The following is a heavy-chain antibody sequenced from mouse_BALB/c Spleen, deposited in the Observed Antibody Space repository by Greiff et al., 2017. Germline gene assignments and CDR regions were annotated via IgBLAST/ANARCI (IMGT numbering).Heavy chain of an antibody. CDR1: GFTFSSYT. J-gene: IGHJ3*01. D-gene: IGHD1-1*01. CDR2: ISNGGGST. CDR3: ARHNYGSSYVWAD. Sequence: EVKLMESGGGLVQPGGSLKLSCAASGFTFSSYTMSWVRQTPEKRLEWVAYISNGGGSTYYPDTVKGRFTISRDNAKNTLYLQMSSLKSEDTAMYYCARHNYGSSYVWADWGQGTLVTVSA. V-gene: IGHV5-12-2*01.